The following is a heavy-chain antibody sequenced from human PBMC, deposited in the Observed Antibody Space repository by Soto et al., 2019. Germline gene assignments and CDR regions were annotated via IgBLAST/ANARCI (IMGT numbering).Heavy chain of an antibody. CDR1: GFTVISNY. D-gene: IGHD5-18*01. J-gene: IGHJ4*02. CDR2: IYSGGSA. CDR3: ARHGYSYGGGYFDY. V-gene: IGHV3-66*04. Sequence: EVQLVESGGGLVQPGGSLRLSCAASGFTVISNYMTWVRQPPGKGLGWVSVIYSGGSAYSADSVKGRFTISRDNSKNTLYLQMNSLRAEDTAVYYCARHGYSYGGGYFDYWGQGTLVTVSS.